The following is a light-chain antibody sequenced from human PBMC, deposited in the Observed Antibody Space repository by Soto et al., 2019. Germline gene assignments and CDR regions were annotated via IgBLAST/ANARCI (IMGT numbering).Light chain of an antibody. CDR2: VNSGGSH. J-gene: IGLJ7*01. V-gene: IGLV4-69*01. CDR3: QTWDTGSASVV. CDR1: SGHSNYA. Sequence: QSVLTQSPSASASLGASVKLTCTLSSGHSNYAIAWHQQQPETGPRYLMKVNSGGSHIKGDGIPDRFSGSSSGAERYLFISSLQSEDEADYYCQTWDTGSASVVFGGGTQLTVL.